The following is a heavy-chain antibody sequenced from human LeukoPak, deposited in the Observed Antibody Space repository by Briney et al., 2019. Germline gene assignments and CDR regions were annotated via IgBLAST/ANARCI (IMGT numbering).Heavy chain of an antibody. V-gene: IGHV3-23*01. CDR3: AKVQQLATIYYFDY. Sequence: PGGSLRLSCAASGFTFSSYAMSWVRQAPGKGLEWVSGMSGSGGTTYYADSVKGRFAISRDNSKNTLYLQMGSLRTEDTALYYCAKVQQLATIYYFDYWGQGSLVTVSS. D-gene: IGHD6-13*01. J-gene: IGHJ4*02. CDR2: MSGSGGTT. CDR1: GFTFSSYA.